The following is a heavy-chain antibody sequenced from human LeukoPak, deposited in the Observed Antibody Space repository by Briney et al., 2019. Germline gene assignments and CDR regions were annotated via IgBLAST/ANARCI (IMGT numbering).Heavy chain of an antibody. J-gene: IGHJ6*02. CDR1: GFTFSMYA. CDR2: ISGSGGST. V-gene: IGHV3-23*01. Sequence: GGSLRLSCAASGFTFSMYAMNWVRQAPGKELEWVSGISGSGGSTYYADSVKGRFTISRDNSKNTLYLQMNSLRAEDTAVYHCAKGRKSYYYGMDVWGQGTTVTVSS. CDR3: AKGRKSYYYGMDV. D-gene: IGHD1-14*01.